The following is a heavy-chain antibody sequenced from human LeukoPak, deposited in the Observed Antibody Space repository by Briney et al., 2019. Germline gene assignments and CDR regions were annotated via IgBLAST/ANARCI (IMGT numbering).Heavy chain of an antibody. CDR3: AKRGAEVGVTVAPGDY. CDR1: GGTFSSYA. D-gene: IGHD3-16*02. V-gene: IGHV1-69*06. CDR2: IIPIFGTA. J-gene: IGHJ4*02. Sequence: SVKVSCKASGGTFSSYAISWVRQAPGQGLEWMGGIIPIFGTANYAQKFQGRVTITADKSTSTAYMELSSLRSEDTAVYYCAKRGAEVGVTVAPGDYWGQGTLVTVSS.